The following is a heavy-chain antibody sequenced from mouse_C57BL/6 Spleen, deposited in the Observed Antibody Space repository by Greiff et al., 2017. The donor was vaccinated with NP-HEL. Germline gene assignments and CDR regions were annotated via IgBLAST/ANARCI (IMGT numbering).Heavy chain of an antibody. CDR2: IYPRSGNT. CDR1: GYTFTSYG. CDR3: ARRDGSILFDY. J-gene: IGHJ2*01. Sequence: LVESGAELARPGASVKLSCKASGYTFTSYGISWVKQRTGQGLEWIGEIYPRSGNTYYNEKFKGKATLTADKSSSTAYMEIRRLTSEDSAVYFWARRDGSILFDYWGQGTTLTVSS. V-gene: IGHV1-81*01. D-gene: IGHD1-1*01.